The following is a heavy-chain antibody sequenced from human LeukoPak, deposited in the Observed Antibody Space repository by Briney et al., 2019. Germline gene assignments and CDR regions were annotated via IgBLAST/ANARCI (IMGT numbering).Heavy chain of an antibody. V-gene: IGHV3-15*01. D-gene: IGHD6-19*01. CDR1: EFTFNSYG. CDR2: IKGKTDGGTT. CDR3: TTDLQWLVLVSYYYYTDV. J-gene: IGHJ6*03. Sequence: GGTLRLSCAASEFTFNSYGKSWVRQAPGKGLEWVGRIKGKTDGGTTDYAAPVKGRFTISRDDSKNTLYLQMNSLKTEDTAVYYCTTDLQWLVLVSYYYYTDVWGKGTTVTVSS.